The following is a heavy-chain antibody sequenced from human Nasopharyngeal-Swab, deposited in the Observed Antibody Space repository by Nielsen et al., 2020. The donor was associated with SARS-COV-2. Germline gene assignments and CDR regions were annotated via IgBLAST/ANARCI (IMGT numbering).Heavy chain of an antibody. CDR1: GFTFSSYW. Sequence: GESLKISCAASGFTFSSYWMSWVRQAPGKGLEWVANIKQDGSEKYYVDSVKGRFTISRDNAKNSLYLQMNSLRAEDTAVYYCARPPAVAGNPFDPWGQGTLVTVSS. V-gene: IGHV3-7*02. CDR2: IKQDGSEK. D-gene: IGHD6-19*01. CDR3: ARPPAVAGNPFDP. J-gene: IGHJ5*02.